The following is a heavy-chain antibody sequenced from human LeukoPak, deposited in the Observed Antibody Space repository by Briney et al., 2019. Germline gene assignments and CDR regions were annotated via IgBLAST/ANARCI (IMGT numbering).Heavy chain of an antibody. CDR1: GGTFSSYA. CDR2: IIPILGIA. CDR3: AREDSSGWYWDY. D-gene: IGHD6-19*01. V-gene: IGHV1-69*04. J-gene: IGHJ4*02. Sequence: GASVKVSCKASGGTFSSYAISWVRHAPGQGLEWMGRIIPILGIANYAQKFQGRVTITADKSTSTAYMELSSLRSEDTAVYYCAREDSSGWYWDYWGQGTLVTVSS.